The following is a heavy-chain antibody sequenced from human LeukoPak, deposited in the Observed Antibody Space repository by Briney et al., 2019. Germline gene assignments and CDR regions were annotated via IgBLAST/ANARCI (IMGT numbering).Heavy chain of an antibody. CDR1: GFTFSSYS. CDR3: ARGSCSSTSCPPRWFDP. D-gene: IGHD2-2*01. Sequence: GGSLRLSCAASGFTFSSYSMNWVRQAPGKGLEWVSSISSSSSYIYYADSVKGRFTISRDNAKNSLCLQMNSLRAEDTAVYYCARGSCSSTSCPPRWFDPWGQGTLVTVSS. V-gene: IGHV3-21*01. J-gene: IGHJ5*02. CDR2: ISSSSSYI.